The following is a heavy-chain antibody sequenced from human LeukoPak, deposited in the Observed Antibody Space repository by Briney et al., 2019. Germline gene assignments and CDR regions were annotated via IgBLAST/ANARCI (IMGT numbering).Heavy chain of an antibody. D-gene: IGHD3-22*01. CDR1: GYTFTGYY. V-gene: IGHV1-2*02. J-gene: IGHJ4*02. Sequence: ASVKVSCKASGYTFTGYYMRWVRQAPGQGLEWMGWINPNSGGTNYAQKFQGRVTMTRDTSISTAYMELSRLRSDDTAVYYCARGVLFSSGYYYGSYYFDYWGQGTLVTVSP. CDR3: ARGVLFSSGYYYGSYYFDY. CDR2: INPNSGGT.